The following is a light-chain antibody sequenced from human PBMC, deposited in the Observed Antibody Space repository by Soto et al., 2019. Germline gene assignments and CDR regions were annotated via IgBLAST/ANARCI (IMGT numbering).Light chain of an antibody. V-gene: IGLV2-14*01. Sequence: QSALTQPASVSGSPGQSITISCTGSSSDVGGYNYVSWYQQHPGKAPKLIIYEVSNRPSGVSNRFSGSKSGDTASLTILGLQAEDEADYYCSSRTSTISYVFGTGTKVTVL. CDR1: SSDVGGYNY. CDR2: EVS. CDR3: SSRTSTISYV. J-gene: IGLJ1*01.